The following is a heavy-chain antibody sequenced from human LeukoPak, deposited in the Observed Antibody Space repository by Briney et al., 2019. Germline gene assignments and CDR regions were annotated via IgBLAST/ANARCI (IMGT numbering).Heavy chain of an antibody. CDR2: INPNSGGT. CDR3: ARADSMVRGPVVYYYYYMDV. Sequence: GASVKVSCEASGYTFTGYYMHWVRQAPGQGLEWMGWINPNSGGTNYAQKFQGRVTMTRDTSISTAYMELSRLRSDDTAVYYCARADSMVRGPVVYYYYYMDVWGKGTTVTVSS. J-gene: IGHJ6*03. V-gene: IGHV1-2*02. CDR1: GYTFTGYY. D-gene: IGHD3-10*01.